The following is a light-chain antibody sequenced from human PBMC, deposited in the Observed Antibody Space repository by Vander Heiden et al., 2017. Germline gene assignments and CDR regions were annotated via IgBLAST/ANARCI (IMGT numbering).Light chain of an antibody. Sequence: DIQMPQSPSSLSASVGDRVTITCRASQTISTYLNWYQQKPGKAPNLLIYGASSLQSGVPSRFSGSGSGTDFTLTIGSLQPEDFATYYCQQSYTTPLTFGGGTKVDIK. CDR3: QQSYTTPLT. CDR1: QTISTY. J-gene: IGKJ4*01. CDR2: GAS. V-gene: IGKV1-39*01.